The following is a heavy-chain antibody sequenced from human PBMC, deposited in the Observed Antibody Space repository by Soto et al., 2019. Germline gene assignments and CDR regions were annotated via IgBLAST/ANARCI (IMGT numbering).Heavy chain of an antibody. V-gene: IGHV1-69*06. Sequence: ASVKVSCKASGGTLNSYAISWVRQAPGQGLEWMGGIIPISGTANYAQKFQGRVTFTADKSTNTAYMELSSLRSEDAAVYYCARDAPRYCSGGNCYSDYFDYWGQGNLVTVSS. J-gene: IGHJ4*02. D-gene: IGHD2-15*01. CDR2: IIPISGTA. CDR1: GGTLNSYA. CDR3: ARDAPRYCSGGNCYSDYFDY.